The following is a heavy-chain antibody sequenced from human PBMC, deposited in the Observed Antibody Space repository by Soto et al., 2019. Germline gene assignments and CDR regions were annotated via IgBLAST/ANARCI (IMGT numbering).Heavy chain of an antibody. CDR3: VSLVGSL. J-gene: IGHJ4*02. CDR2: INPNSGDT. V-gene: IGHV1-2*02. Sequence: AASVKVSCKASGYTFTGYRIHWVRQAPGQGLEWMGWINPNSGDTKQIEKFQGRVTMTRDTSISTAYMELSSLNSDDTAVYSCVSLVGSLWGQGTLVTVS. CDR1: GYTFTGYR. D-gene: IGHD1-26*01.